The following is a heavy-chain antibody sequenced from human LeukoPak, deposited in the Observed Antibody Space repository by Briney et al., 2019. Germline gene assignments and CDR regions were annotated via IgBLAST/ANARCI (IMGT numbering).Heavy chain of an antibody. D-gene: IGHD3-10*01. J-gene: IGHJ5*02. CDR1: GYTFTSYG. V-gene: IGHV1-46*01. Sequence: EASVKVSCKASGYTFTSYGISWVRQAPGQGLEWMGIINPSGGSTSYAQKFQGRVTMTRDMSTSTVYMELSSLRSEDTAVYYCARAYGSGSYSWFDPWGQGTLVTVSS. CDR2: INPSGGST. CDR3: ARAYGSGSYSWFDP.